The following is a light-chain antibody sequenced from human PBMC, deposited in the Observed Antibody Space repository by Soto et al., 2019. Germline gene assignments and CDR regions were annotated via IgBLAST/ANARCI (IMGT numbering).Light chain of an antibody. J-gene: IGKJ1*01. CDR3: QHYNSYSEA. Sequence: DIQMTQSPSTLSGSVGDRVTITCRASQTISSWLAWYQQKPGKAPKLLIYKASTLKSGVPSRFGGSGSGTEFTLTISSLQPDDCATYYCQHYNSYSEAFGQGTKVDIK. V-gene: IGKV1-5*03. CDR2: KAS. CDR1: QTISSW.